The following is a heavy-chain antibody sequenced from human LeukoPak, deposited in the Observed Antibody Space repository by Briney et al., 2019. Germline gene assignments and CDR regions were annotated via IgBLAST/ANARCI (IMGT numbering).Heavy chain of an antibody. V-gene: IGHV3-21*04. CDR3: AKDTYPGYSSGWYDY. Sequence: GGSLRLSCAASGFTFSSYNMVWVRQAPGKGLEWVSSISSISSYIYYADSVEGRFTISRDNTKNSLYLQMNSLRAEDTALYYCAKDTYPGYSSGWYDYWGQGTLVTVSS. CDR1: GFTFSSYN. CDR2: ISSISSYI. D-gene: IGHD6-19*01. J-gene: IGHJ4*02.